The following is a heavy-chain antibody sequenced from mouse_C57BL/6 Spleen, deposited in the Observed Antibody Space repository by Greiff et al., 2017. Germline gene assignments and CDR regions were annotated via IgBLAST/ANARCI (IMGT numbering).Heavy chain of an antibody. CDR2: IHPNSGST. J-gene: IGHJ1*03. V-gene: IGHV1-64*01. Sequence: QVQLQQPGAELVKPGASVKLSCKASGYTFTSYWMHWVKQRPGQGLEWIGMIHPNSGSTNYNEKFKSKATLTVDKSSSTAYMQLSSLTSEDSAVYYCARNYGSSYGYFEGWGTGATVTVAS. CDR1: GYTFTSYW. D-gene: IGHD1-1*01. CDR3: ARNYGSSYGYFEG.